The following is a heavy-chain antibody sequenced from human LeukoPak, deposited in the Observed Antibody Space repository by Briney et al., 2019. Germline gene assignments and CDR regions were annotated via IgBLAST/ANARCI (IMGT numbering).Heavy chain of an antibody. CDR2: IFYTGTT. D-gene: IGHD3-22*01. CDR3: ARNLYDSSGYLGRRPKRGYYFDY. Sequence: SETLSLTCTVSGVSFSSSRYYWGWIRRPPGKGLEWIGSIFYTGTTYYNPSLKSRVTISVDTSKNQFSLKLSSVTAADTAVCFCARNLYDSSGYLGRRPKRGYYFDYWGQGTLVTVSS. V-gene: IGHV4-39*01. CDR1: GVSFSSSRYY. J-gene: IGHJ4*02.